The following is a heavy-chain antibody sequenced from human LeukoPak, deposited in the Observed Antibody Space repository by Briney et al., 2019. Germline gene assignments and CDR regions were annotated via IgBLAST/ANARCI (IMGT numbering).Heavy chain of an antibody. CDR2: IIPIFGTA. V-gene: IGHV1-69*13. D-gene: IGHD1-14*01. J-gene: IGHJ5*02. CDR1: GYTFTGYY. CDR3: ARNRAVKAQTNNWFDP. Sequence: ASVKVSCKASGYTFTGYYMHWVRQAPGQGLEWMGGIIPIFGTANYAQKFQGRVTITADESTSTAYMELSSLRSEDTAVYYCARNRAVKAQTNNWFDPWGQGTLVTFSS.